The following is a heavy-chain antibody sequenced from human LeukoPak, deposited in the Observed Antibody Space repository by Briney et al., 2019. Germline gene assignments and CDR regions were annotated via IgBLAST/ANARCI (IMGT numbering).Heavy chain of an antibody. D-gene: IGHD3-10*01. Sequence: PSETLSLTCTVSGGSISSSSYYWGWVRQPPGKGLEWIGSIYYSGSTYYNPSLKSRVTISVDTSKNQFSLKLSSVTAADTAVYYCARGRPSVAAWFGGKNWFDPWGQGTLVTVSS. CDR1: GGSISSSSYY. CDR3: ARGRPSVAAWFGGKNWFDP. J-gene: IGHJ5*02. CDR2: IYYSGST. V-gene: IGHV4-39*01.